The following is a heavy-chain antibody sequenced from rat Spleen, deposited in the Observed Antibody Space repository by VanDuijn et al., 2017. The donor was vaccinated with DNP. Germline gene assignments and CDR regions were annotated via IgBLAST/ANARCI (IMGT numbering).Heavy chain of an antibody. CDR2: IKSKSNNYAT. Sequence: EVQVLESGGGLVQPGNSLKLSCATSGFTFSTTWMYWYRQFPEKRLEWVARIKSKSNNYATDYTDSVKGRFTISRDDSKSSIYLQMNNLEEEDSAIYYCARRSTNGGPPAYWGQGTLVTVSS. CDR1: GFTFSTTW. V-gene: IGHV6-6*01. J-gene: IGHJ3*01. D-gene: IGHD1-11*01. CDR3: ARRSTNGGPPAY.